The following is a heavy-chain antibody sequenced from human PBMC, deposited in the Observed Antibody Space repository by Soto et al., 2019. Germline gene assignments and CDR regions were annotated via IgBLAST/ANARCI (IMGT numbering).Heavy chain of an antibody. J-gene: IGHJ4*02. CDR2: LYWDGDK. Sequence: QITLKESGPTLVEPTQTLTLTCTFSGFSLDTSGESWCWVSQSTGKDLEWLALLYWDGDKDYNPSLQYRISITRDTSQNAAVLTMHTVDPEDTATYFCVHRRKRFRENCCGGPCYGGFDHWGQGTLVTVSS. CDR3: VHRRKRFRENCCGGPCYGGFDH. D-gene: IGHD2-15*01. V-gene: IGHV2-5*02. CDR1: GFSLDTSGES.